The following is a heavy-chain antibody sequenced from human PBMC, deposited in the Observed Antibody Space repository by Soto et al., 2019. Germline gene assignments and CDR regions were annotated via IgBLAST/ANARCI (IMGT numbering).Heavy chain of an antibody. CDR3: AKDQAVAGTSYYMDV. Sequence: EVQLLESGGGLVQPGGSLRLSCAASGFTFSSYAMSWVRQAPGKGLEWVSAISGNGGSTYYADSVKGRFTISRDNSKNTLYLQMNSVRAEDTAVYYCAKDQAVAGTSYYMDVWGKGTTVTVSS. V-gene: IGHV3-23*01. J-gene: IGHJ6*03. D-gene: IGHD6-19*01. CDR2: ISGNGGST. CDR1: GFTFSSYA.